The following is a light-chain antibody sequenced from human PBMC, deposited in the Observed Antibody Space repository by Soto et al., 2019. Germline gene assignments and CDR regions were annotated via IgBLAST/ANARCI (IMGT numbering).Light chain of an antibody. CDR2: DAS. Sequence: DIQMTQSPSTLSASVGERVTITCRASQSISSWLAWYQQKPGKAPKLLIYDASSLESGVPSRFSGSGSGTEFTLTISSLQPDDFATYYCQEYNSYPFTFGPGTKVDLK. CDR1: QSISSW. CDR3: QEYNSYPFT. V-gene: IGKV1-5*01. J-gene: IGKJ3*01.